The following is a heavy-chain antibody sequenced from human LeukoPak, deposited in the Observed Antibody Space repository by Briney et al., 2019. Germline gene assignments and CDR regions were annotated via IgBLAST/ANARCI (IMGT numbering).Heavy chain of an antibody. CDR2: ISFDGNNK. V-gene: IGHV3-30*18. CDR1: GFTFSSYG. CDR3: AKADSSRWTVQDY. J-gene: IGHJ4*02. Sequence: GRSLRLSCAASGFTFSSYGMHWVRQPPGKGLEWVAVISFDGNNKYYADSVKGRFTISRDNSKNTLYLQLDSLRPEDTAVYYCAKADSSRWTVQDYWGQGTLVTVSS. D-gene: IGHD6-13*01.